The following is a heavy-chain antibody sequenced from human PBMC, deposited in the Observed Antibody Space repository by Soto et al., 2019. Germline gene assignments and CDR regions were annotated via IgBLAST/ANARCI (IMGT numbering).Heavy chain of an antibody. Sequence: SETLSLTCTVSGGSISSSSYYWGWIRQPPGKGLEWIGSIYYSGSTYYNPSLKSRVTISVDTSKNQFSLKLSSVTAADTALYYCARGRLVTAHYMDVWGKGTTVTVSS. CDR3: ARGRLVTAHYMDV. CDR2: IYYSGST. V-gene: IGHV4-39*01. J-gene: IGHJ6*03. D-gene: IGHD1-20*01. CDR1: GGSISSSSYY.